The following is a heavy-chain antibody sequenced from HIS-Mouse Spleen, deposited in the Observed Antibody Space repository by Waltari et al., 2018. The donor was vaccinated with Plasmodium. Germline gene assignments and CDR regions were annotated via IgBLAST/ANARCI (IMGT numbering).Heavy chain of an antibody. J-gene: IGHJ4*02. CDR1: GGSLRSGGYY. Sequence: QVQLQESGPGLVKPSQTLSLPCTVSGGSLRSGGYYWSWLRQHPGKGLEWIGYIYYSGSTYYNPSLKSRVTISVDTSKNQFSLKLSSVTAADTAVYYCASSCTGIVGAYFDYWGQGTLVTVSS. D-gene: IGHD1-26*01. V-gene: IGHV4-31*03. CDR2: IYYSGST. CDR3: ASSCTGIVGAYFDY.